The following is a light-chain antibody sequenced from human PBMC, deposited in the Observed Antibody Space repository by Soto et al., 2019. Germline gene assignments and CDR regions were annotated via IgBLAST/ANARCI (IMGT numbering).Light chain of an antibody. V-gene: IGKV1-39*01. J-gene: IGKJ5*01. Sequence: VTQARSALSASVGDRVTITCRASQTISNYLNWYQQKPGKAPKLLIYAASSLQSGVPSRFSGSGSGTDFTLTISSLQPEDFATYYCQQGYSTPATFGQGTRLEIK. CDR3: QQGYSTPAT. CDR2: AAS. CDR1: QTISNY.